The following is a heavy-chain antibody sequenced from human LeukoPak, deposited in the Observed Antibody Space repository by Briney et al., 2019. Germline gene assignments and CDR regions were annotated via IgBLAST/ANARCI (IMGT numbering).Heavy chain of an antibody. CDR3: ARACSGGSCYLLGYYYYGMDV. CDR2: ISAYNGST. J-gene: IGHJ6*02. D-gene: IGHD2-15*01. Sequence: GASVKVSCKASGYTFTSYGISWVRQAPGQGLEWMGWISAYNGSTNYAQKLQSRVTMTTDTSTSTAYMELRSLRSDDTAVYYCARACSGGSCYLLGYYYYGMDVWGQGTTVTVSS. V-gene: IGHV1-18*01. CDR1: GYTFTSYG.